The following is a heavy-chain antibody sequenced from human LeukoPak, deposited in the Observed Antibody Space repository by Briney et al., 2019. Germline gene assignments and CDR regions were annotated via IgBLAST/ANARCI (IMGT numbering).Heavy chain of an antibody. V-gene: IGHV4-39*01. CDR3: ARRGRSGYLYYFDY. D-gene: IGHD3-22*01. CDR1: GDSISSSSYY. J-gene: IGHJ4*02. CDR2: IYYSGST. Sequence: SETLSLTCTVSGDSISSSSYYWVWIRQPPGKGLEWIGSIYYSGSTYYNPSLKSRVTISVDTSKNQFSLKLSPVTAADTAVYYCARRGRSGYLYYFDYWGQGTLVTVSS.